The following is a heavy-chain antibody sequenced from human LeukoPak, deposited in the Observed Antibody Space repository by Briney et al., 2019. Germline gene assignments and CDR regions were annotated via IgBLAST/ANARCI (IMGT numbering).Heavy chain of an antibody. CDR2: ISYTGNT. D-gene: IGHD4-23*01. CDR3: ARAPFYGSNSRGAFDI. CDR1: GGSISSYY. V-gene: IGHV4-59*01. Sequence: SETLSLTCTVSGGSISSYYWSWIPQPPGKRLEWIGYISYTGNTYYNPSLKSRLTISLDTSKNQFSLELSSVSAADTAVYYCARAPFYGSNSRGAFDIWGQGTMVAVSS. J-gene: IGHJ3*02.